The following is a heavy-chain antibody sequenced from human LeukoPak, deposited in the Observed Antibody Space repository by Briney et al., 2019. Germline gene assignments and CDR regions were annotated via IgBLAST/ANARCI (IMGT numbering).Heavy chain of an antibody. D-gene: IGHD3-22*01. CDR1: GFTFSSYA. J-gene: IGHJ4*02. CDR2: ISGSGGST. CDR3: ATRGYYSGGAFDY. V-gene: IGHV3-23*01. Sequence: PGGSLRLSCAASGFTFSSYAMSWVRQAPGKGLEWVSAISGSGGSTYYADSVKGQFTISRDNSKNTLYLQMNSLRAEDTAVYYCATRGYYSGGAFDYWGQGTLVTVSS.